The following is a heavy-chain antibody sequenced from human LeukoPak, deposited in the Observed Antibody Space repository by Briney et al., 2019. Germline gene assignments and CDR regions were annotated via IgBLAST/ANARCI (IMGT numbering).Heavy chain of an antibody. D-gene: IGHD3-16*02. CDR3: ARFQPRRYYFDY. CDR2: TYYRSKWYY. V-gene: IGHV6-1*01. Sequence: SQTLSLTCAISGDSVSSISVAWNWIRQSPSRGLEWLGRTYYRSKWYYEYAVSVKSRINISPDTSKNQFSLKLSSVTAADTAVYYCARFQPRRYYFDYWGQGTLVTVSS. CDR1: GDSVSSISVA. J-gene: IGHJ4*02.